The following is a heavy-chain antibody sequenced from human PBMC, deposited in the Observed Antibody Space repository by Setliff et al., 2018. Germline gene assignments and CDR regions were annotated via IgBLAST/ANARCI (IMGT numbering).Heavy chain of an antibody. CDR3: ARLPGYCNGGNCYGYYTFDI. CDR1: GDSISSGSYY. D-gene: IGHD2-15*01. Sequence: SETLSLTCSVSGDSISSGSYYWGWIRQPPGKGLEWIGSINYSGITYYSPPLKSRVIVSVDTSKNQFSLKLSSVTAADTAVYYCARLPGYCNGGNCYGYYTFDIWGQVTMVTVSS. CDR2: INYSGIT. J-gene: IGHJ3*02. V-gene: IGHV4-39*01.